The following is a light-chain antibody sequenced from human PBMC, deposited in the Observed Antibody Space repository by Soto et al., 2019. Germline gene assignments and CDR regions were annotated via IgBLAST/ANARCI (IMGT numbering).Light chain of an antibody. CDR3: CSYAGSSTLV. Sequence: QSALTQHASVSGSPGQSITISCTGTSSDVGSYNLVSWYQQHPGKAPKLMIYEGSKRPSGVSNRFSGSKSGNTASLTISGLQAEDEADYYCCSYAGSSTLVFGVGTKVTVL. CDR2: EGS. V-gene: IGLV2-23*01. CDR1: SSDVGSYNL. J-gene: IGLJ2*01.